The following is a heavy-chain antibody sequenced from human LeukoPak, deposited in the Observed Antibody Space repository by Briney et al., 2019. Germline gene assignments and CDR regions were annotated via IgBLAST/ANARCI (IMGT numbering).Heavy chain of an antibody. D-gene: IGHD2-2*02. CDR1: GFTFSSYA. V-gene: IGHV3-23*01. J-gene: IGHJ3*02. CDR3: AKVRLDEDIVVVPAAIGDAFDI. CDR2: ISGSGGST. Sequence: GGSLRLSCAASGFTFSSYAMSWVRQAPGKGLEWVSAISGSGGSTYYADSVKGRFTISRDNSKNTLYLQMNSLRAEDTAVYYCAKVRLDEDIVVVPAAIGDAFDIWGQGTMVTVSS.